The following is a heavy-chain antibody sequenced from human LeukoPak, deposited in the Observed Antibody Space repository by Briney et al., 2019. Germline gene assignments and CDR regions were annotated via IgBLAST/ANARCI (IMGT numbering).Heavy chain of an antibody. CDR3: AGEEDIVVVVAANDAFDI. D-gene: IGHD2-15*01. CDR1: GGSISSYY. J-gene: IGHJ3*02. CDR2: IYTSGST. V-gene: IGHV4-4*07. Sequence: SETLSLTCTVSGGSISSYYWSWIRQPAGKGLEWIGRIYTSGSTNYNPSLKSRVTMSVDTSKNKFSLKLSSVTAADTAVYYCAGEEDIVVVVAANDAFDIWGQGTMVTVSS.